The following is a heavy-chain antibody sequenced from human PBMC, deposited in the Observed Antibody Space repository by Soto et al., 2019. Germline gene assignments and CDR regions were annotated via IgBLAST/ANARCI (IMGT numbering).Heavy chain of an antibody. Sequence: QVQLVESGGGVVQPGRSLRLSCAASGFTFSSYGMHWVRQAPGKGLEWVAVISYDGSNKYYADSVKGRFTISRDNSKNTLYLQMNSLRAEDTAVYYCAKVLRFLTDAFDIWGQGTMVTVSS. D-gene: IGHD3-3*01. CDR1: GFTFSSYG. J-gene: IGHJ3*02. CDR2: ISYDGSNK. V-gene: IGHV3-30*18. CDR3: AKVLRFLTDAFDI.